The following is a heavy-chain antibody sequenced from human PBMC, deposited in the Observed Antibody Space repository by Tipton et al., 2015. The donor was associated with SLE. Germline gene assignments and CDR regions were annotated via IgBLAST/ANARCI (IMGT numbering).Heavy chain of an antibody. CDR1: GGSISSSSYY. CDR2: IYYSGST. J-gene: IGHJ6*03. V-gene: IGHV4-39*07. D-gene: IGHD6-6*01. Sequence: TLSLTCTVSGGSISSSSYYWGWICQPPGKGLEWIGSIYYSGSTYYNPSLKSRVTISVDTSKNQFSLKLSSVTAADTAVYYCARGLTYSSSSYYYYYYMDVWGKGTTVTVSS. CDR3: ARGLTYSSSSYYYYYYMDV.